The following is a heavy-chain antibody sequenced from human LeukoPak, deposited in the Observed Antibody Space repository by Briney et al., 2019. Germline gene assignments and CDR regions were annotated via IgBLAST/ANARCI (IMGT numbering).Heavy chain of an antibody. V-gene: IGHV3-48*04. J-gene: IGHJ4*02. D-gene: IGHD3-22*01. Sequence: GGSLRLSCAASGFTFSSYGMHWVRQAPGKGLEWVSYIASSGSTIYYADSVKGRFTISRDNAKNSLYLQMDSLRAEDTAVYYCARANYYDISGYDYWGQGTLVTVSS. CDR1: GFTFSSYG. CDR3: ARANYYDISGYDY. CDR2: IASSGSTI.